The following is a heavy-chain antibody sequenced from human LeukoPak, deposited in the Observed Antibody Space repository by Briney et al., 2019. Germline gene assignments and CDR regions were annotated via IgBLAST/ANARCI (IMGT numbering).Heavy chain of an antibody. CDR1: GFTFSSYA. V-gene: IGHV3-30*01. CDR2: ISYDGSNK. Sequence: GGSLRLSCAASGFTFSSYAMHWVRQAPGKGLEWVAVISYDGSNKYYADSVKGRFTISRDNSKNTLYLQMNSLRAEDTAVYYCARDGDSSGYYYWYFDYWGQGTLVTVSS. CDR3: ARDGDSSGYYYWYFDY. D-gene: IGHD3-22*01. J-gene: IGHJ4*02.